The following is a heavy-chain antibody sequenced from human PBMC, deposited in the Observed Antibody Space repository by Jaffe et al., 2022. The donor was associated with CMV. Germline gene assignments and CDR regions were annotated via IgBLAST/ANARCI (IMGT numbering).Heavy chain of an antibody. CDR1: GGSFSGYY. V-gene: IGHV4-34*01. D-gene: IGHD6-19*01. Sequence: QVQLQQWGAGLLKPSETLSLTCAVYGGSFSGYYWSWIRQPPGKGLEWIGEINHSGSTNYNPSLKSRVTISVDTSKNQFSLKLSSVTAADTAVYYCARGRSQWLPAEDLHYFDYWGQGTLVTVSS. J-gene: IGHJ4*02. CDR3: ARGRSQWLPAEDLHYFDY. CDR2: INHSGST.